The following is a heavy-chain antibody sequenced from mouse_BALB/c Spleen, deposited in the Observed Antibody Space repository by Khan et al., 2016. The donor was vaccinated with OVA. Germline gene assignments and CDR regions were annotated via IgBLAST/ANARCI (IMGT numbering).Heavy chain of an antibody. CDR2: ISSGGNYT. J-gene: IGHJ1*01. Sequence: EVELVESGGGLVQPGGSLKLSCAASGFTFSSYAMSWVRQTPEKRLEWVATISSGGNYTYYPDSVKGRFTISRDNAKSTLYLQMSSLRSEDTAMFYCARPPITTVVATSYWFFDVWGARTTVTVSS. V-gene: IGHV5-9-3*01. CDR3: ARPPITTVVATSYWFFDV. CDR1: GFTFSSYA. D-gene: IGHD1-1*01.